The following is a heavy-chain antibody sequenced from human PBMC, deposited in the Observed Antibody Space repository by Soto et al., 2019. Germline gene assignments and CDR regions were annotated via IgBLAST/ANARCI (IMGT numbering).Heavy chain of an antibody. D-gene: IGHD4-4*01. CDR2: ISGSGNYT. Sequence: EVQLVESGGGLVKPGGSLRLSCAASGFTFSSYSMNWVRQAPGKGLEWVSSISGSGNYTHYADFMRGRFTISRDNAKTSLYLQMNSLRAEDTAVYYCAREGINNYNEYYFDSWGQGTVVTVSS. J-gene: IGHJ4*02. CDR3: AREGINNYNEYYFDS. V-gene: IGHV3-21*01. CDR1: GFTFSSYS.